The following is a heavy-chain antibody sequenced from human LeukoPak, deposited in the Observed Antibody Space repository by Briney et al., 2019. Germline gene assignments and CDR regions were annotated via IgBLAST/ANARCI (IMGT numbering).Heavy chain of an antibody. Sequence: SETLSLTCAVYGGSFGGYYWSWIRQPPGKGLEWIGEINHSGSTNYNPSLKSRVTISVDTSKNQFSLKLSSVTAADTAVYYCARDVSHSPIYDPNAHTNWFDPWGQGTLVTVSS. J-gene: IGHJ5*02. CDR1: GGSFGGYY. D-gene: IGHD2/OR15-2a*01. CDR2: INHSGST. CDR3: ARDVSHSPIYDPNAHTNWFDP. V-gene: IGHV4-34*01.